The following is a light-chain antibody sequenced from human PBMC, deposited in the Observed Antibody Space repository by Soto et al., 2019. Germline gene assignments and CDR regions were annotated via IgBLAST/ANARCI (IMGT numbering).Light chain of an antibody. CDR1: QSVSSSY. CDR3: QQYGSSPLFT. V-gene: IGKV3-20*01. J-gene: IGKJ3*01. Sequence: EIVLTQSPGTLSLSPGERATLSCRASQSVSSSYLAWYQQKPGQAPRLLIYGASSRATGIPDRLSGSGSGTDFTLTIRRLEPEDFAVYDCQQYGSSPLFTFGPGTKVDIK. CDR2: GAS.